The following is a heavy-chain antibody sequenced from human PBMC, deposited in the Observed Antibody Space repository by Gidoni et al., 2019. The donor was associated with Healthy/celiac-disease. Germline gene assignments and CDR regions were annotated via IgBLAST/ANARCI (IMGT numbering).Heavy chain of an antibody. CDR1: GYTLTGYD. Sequence: QVQLVQSRAEVKKPGASVKVYCKASGYTLTGYDMHWVRKATGPGLEWIGWINPTSGGTNYAQEFLGWVTMTRDTSIITAYMELNRLRSGDTALYSCSVAMGFGGNSKLFDLWGRGTLVTVSS. CDR2: INPTSGGT. J-gene: IGHJ2*01. D-gene: IGHD2-21*02. V-gene: IGHV1-2*04. CDR3: SVAMGFGGNSKLFDL.